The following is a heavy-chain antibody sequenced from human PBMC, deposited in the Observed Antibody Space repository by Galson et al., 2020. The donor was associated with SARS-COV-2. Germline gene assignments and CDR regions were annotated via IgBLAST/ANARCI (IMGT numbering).Heavy chain of an antibody. CDR3: AKARVPAAVKWFDP. D-gene: IGHD2-2*01. V-gene: IGHV3-23*01. Sequence: GESLKISCAASGFTFSSYAMSWVRQAPGRGLEWVSTITTSGTSTYYADSVKGRFTISRDNSKNTLYLQMNSRRAEDTAVYYCAKARVPAAVKWFDPWGQGTLVTVSS. J-gene: IGHJ5*02. CDR1: GFTFSSYA. CDR2: ITTSGTST.